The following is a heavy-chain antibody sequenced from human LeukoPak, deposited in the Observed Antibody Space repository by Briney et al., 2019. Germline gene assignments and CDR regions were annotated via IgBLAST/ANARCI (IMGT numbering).Heavy chain of an antibody. D-gene: IGHD6-13*01. CDR1: GGSMTNYY. J-gene: IGHJ4*02. Sequence: PSETLSLTCTVSGGSMTNYYWSWIRQPPGQGLEWIGYIYYDGTTYSNPSLKSRVSISVDTSKNQFSLRLSSVTAADTAVYYCARQQLSQLYYFDNWGQGTLVTVSS. CDR3: ARQQLSQLYYFDN. V-gene: IGHV4-59*01. CDR2: IYYDGTT.